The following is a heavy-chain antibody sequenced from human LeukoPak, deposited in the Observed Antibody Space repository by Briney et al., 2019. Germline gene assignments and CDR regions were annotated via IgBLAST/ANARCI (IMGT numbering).Heavy chain of an antibody. V-gene: IGHV3-23*01. D-gene: IGHD3-22*01. CDR2: ISGSGGST. CDR3: AKGTMIVVVTNLFDY. Sequence: GGSLRLSCAASGFTFSSYAMSWVRQAPGKGLEWVSAISGSGGSTYYADSVKGRFTISRDNTKNTLYLQMNSLRAEDTAVYYCAKGTMIVVVTNLFDYWGQGTLVTVSS. J-gene: IGHJ4*02. CDR1: GFTFSSYA.